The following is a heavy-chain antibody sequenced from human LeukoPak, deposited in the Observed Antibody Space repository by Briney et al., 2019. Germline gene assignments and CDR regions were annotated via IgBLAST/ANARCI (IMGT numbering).Heavy chain of an antibody. CDR2: IYYSGST. J-gene: IGHJ4*02. CDR3: ARDSPSGSYYGY. D-gene: IGHD1-26*01. V-gene: IGHV4-39*07. Sequence: PSETLSLTCTVSGGPISSSSYYWGWIRQPPGKGLEWIGSIYYSGSTYYNPSLKSRVTISVDTSKNQFSLKLSSVTAADTAVYYCARDSPSGSYYGYWGQGTLVTVSS. CDR1: GGPISSSSYY.